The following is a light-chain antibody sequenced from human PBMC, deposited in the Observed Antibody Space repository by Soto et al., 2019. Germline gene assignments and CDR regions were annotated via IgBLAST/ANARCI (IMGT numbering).Light chain of an antibody. Sequence: SVLTQPPSVSAAPGQRVTISCSGSSSNIGGNSVSWYQQLPGAAPKLLIYDDDKRPSGIPDRFSGSKSGTSATLGITGFQTGDEADYYCGSWDSSLSAYVFGTGTKV. V-gene: IGLV1-51*01. CDR1: SSNIGGNS. CDR3: GSWDSSLSAYV. CDR2: DDD. J-gene: IGLJ1*01.